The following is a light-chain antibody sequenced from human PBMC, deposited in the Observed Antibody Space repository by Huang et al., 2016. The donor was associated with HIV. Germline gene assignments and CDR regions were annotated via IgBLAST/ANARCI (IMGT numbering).Light chain of an antibody. CDR1: QSVGSN. V-gene: IGKV3-15*01. J-gene: IGKJ1*01. Sequence: IVMTQSPATLSVSPGEGATLSCRASQSVGSNLAWYQQRPGHAPRLLIYGASTRATGVPVRFSGRGSGTDFTLTISGPQSEDSAVYYCQQYSDRPPWTFGQGTKVE. CDR2: GAS. CDR3: QQYSDRPPWT.